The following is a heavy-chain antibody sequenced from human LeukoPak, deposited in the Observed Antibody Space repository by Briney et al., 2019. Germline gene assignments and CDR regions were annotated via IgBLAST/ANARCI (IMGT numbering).Heavy chain of an antibody. V-gene: IGHV4-34*01. CDR2: INHSGST. CDR1: GGSFSGYY. Sequence: SETLSLTCAVYGGSFSGYYWSWIRQPPGKGLEWIGEINHSGSTNYNPSLKSRVTISVDTSKNQFPLKLSSVTAADTAVYYCARGGKAAAGYWGQGTLVTVSS. J-gene: IGHJ4*02. CDR3: ARGGKAAAGY. D-gene: IGHD6-13*01.